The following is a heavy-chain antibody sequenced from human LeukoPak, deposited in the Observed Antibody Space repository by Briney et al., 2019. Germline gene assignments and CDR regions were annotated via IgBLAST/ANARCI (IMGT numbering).Heavy chain of an antibody. CDR1: GFTFSNYA. CDR3: AKGGGPVGATMAVQTNFDF. Sequence: GGSLRLSCAASGFTFSNYAMTWVRQAPGKGLEWASGLSASGTWTNYADSVKGRFTTSRDNSRNTMYLQMNSLRAEDTAVYYCAKGGGPVGATMAVQTNFDFWGQGTLVTVSS. V-gene: IGHV3-23*01. J-gene: IGHJ4*02. D-gene: IGHD1-26*01. CDR2: LSASGTWT.